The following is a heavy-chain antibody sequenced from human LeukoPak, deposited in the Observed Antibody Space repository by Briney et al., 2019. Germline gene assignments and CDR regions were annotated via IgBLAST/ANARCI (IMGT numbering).Heavy chain of an antibody. CDR1: GGSISSGSFY. D-gene: IGHD3-22*01. V-gene: IGHV4-61*01. CDR3: AKGRSPNYYDSSGYPYYFDY. J-gene: IGHJ4*02. Sequence: PSETLSLTCTVSGGSISSGSFYWTWIRQPPGKGLEWIGHIYYSGSTKYNPSLKSRVTISVDTSKNQFSLKLSSVTAADTAVYYCAKGRSPNYYDSSGYPYYFDYWGQGTLVTVSS. CDR2: IYYSGST.